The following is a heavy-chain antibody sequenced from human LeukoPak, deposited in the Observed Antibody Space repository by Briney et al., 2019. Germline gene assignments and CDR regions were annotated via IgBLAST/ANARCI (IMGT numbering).Heavy chain of an antibody. CDR2: ISGSGGST. Sequence: GGSLRLSCAASGFTFSSYAMSWVRQAPGKGLEWVSAISGSGGSTFYADSVKGRFTISRDNTKNTLYMQMNSLRAEDTAVYYCAKDGSGVAAADYYFDYWGQGTLVTVSS. CDR3: AKDGSGVAAADYYFDY. V-gene: IGHV3-23*01. D-gene: IGHD2-15*01. J-gene: IGHJ4*02. CDR1: GFTFSSYA.